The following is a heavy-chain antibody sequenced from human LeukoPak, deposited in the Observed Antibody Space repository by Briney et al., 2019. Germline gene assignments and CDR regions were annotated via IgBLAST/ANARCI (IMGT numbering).Heavy chain of an antibody. J-gene: IGHJ5*02. Sequence: GASVKVSCKASGYTFTSYGISWVRQAPGQGLEWMGWISAYNGNTNYAQKLQGRITMTTDTSTSTAYMELRSLRSDDTAVYYCARELPRLKIRIPSYCSSTSCYAPWFDPWGQGTLVTVSS. D-gene: IGHD2-2*01. V-gene: IGHV1-18*01. CDR2: ISAYNGNT. CDR3: ARELPRLKIRIPSYCSSTSCYAPWFDP. CDR1: GYTFTSYG.